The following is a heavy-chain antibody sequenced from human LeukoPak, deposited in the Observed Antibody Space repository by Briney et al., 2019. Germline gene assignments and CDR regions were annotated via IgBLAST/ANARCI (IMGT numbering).Heavy chain of an antibody. D-gene: IGHD5-24*01. CDR2: IYASGST. V-gene: IGHV4-61*02. CDR3: ASYREASDLYPHGLDV. Sequence: SETLSLTCSVSGASVSTTAYFWNWIRQPAGEGLEWIGRIYASGSTHYNPSLKSRVTMSLDTSKNQFSLTMNSVTAADSAVYFCASYREASDLYPHGLDVWGRGTVVTVSS. J-gene: IGHJ3*01. CDR1: GASVSTTAYF.